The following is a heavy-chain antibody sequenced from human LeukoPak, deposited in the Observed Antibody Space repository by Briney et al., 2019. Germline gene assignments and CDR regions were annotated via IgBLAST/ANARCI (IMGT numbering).Heavy chain of an antibody. Sequence: GGSLRLSCTASGFTFSNAWMSWVRQAPGKGLEWVGRIKIETDGGTADYAAPVQGRFIISRDDSKNTLYLHMNSLKTEDTGVYYCACEGFPPNWFDPWGQGTLVTVSS. J-gene: IGHJ5*02. CDR3: ACEGFPPNWFDP. CDR2: IKIETDGGTA. CDR1: GFTFSNAW. V-gene: IGHV3-15*01.